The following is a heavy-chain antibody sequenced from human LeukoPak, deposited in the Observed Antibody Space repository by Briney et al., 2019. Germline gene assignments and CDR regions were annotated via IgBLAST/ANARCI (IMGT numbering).Heavy chain of an antibody. CDR1: GGSISSSSYY. CDR2: IYYSGST. J-gene: IGHJ5*02. Sequence: SETLSLTCTVSGGSISSSSYYWGWIRQPPGKGLEWIGSIYYSGSTYYNPSLKSRVTISVDTSKNQFSLKLSSVTAADTAVYYCARHAYSSSWYGENWFDPWGQGTLVTVSS. CDR3: ARHAYSSSWYGENWFDP. V-gene: IGHV4-39*01. D-gene: IGHD6-13*01.